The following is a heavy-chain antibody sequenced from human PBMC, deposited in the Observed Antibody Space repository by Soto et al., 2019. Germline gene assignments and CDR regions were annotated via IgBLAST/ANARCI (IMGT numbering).Heavy chain of an antibody. D-gene: IGHD1-20*01. Sequence: SETLSLTCTVSGVSITPYYWTWIRHPPGKGLEWIGYVYHTGNTYYNPSLKSRVTISLDTSKNQVSLRLKSVTAADTAVYYCAREQYNWKLWGQGTLVTVSS. CDR2: VYHTGNT. V-gene: IGHV4-59*01. CDR3: AREQYNWKL. J-gene: IGHJ4*02. CDR1: GVSITPYY.